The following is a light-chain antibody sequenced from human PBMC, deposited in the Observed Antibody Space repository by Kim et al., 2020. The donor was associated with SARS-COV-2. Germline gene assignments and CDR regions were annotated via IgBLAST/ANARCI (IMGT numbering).Light chain of an antibody. CDR1: QSVSSSY. CDR2: GAS. Sequence: EIVLTRSPGTLSLSPGERATLSCRASQSVSSSYLAWYQQKPGQAPRLLIYGASSRATGIPDRFSGSGSGTDFTLTISRLEPEDFAVYYCQQYGSSPLTFGQETKVEIK. CDR3: QQYGSSPLT. J-gene: IGKJ1*01. V-gene: IGKV3-20*01.